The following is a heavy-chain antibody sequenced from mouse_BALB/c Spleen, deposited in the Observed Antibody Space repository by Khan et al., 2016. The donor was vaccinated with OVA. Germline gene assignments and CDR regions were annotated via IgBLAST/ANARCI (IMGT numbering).Heavy chain of an antibody. V-gene: IGHV3-8*02. CDR3: ARSTYRYAFAY. CDR2: LIYTGYT. J-gene: IGHJ3*01. Sequence: EVQLQESGPSLVKPSQTLSLTCSVTGDSITSGYWSWIRKFPGNKLEYMGYLIYTGYTDYNPSLKSRLAITRHPSKNQYYLPLNSVTTEYTATYDCARSTYRYAFAYWGQGTLVTVSA. D-gene: IGHD2-14*01. CDR1: GDSITSGY.